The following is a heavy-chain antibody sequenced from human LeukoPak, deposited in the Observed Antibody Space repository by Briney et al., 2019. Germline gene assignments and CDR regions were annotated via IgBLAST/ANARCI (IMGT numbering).Heavy chain of an antibody. CDR2: VSGFNSHT. V-gene: IGHV1-18*04. CDR1: GHNFLESV. CDR3: ARDAVWSGHKLPRDS. Sequence: GASVKVSCNTSGHNFLESVITWVRQAPGQGLEWMGWVSGFNSHTSYAQRFEGRLTMTTDKSTATGYMELSSLRSDDTAFYFCARDAVWSGHKLPRDSWGQGTLVTVSS. J-gene: IGHJ4*02. D-gene: IGHD3-3*01.